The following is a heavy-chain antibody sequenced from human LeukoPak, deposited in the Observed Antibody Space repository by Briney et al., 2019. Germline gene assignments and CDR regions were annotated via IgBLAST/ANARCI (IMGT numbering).Heavy chain of an antibody. CDR2: IYYSGST. Sequence: SETLSLTCTVSGGSINSSYYYWGWIRQPPGKGLEWIGSIYYSGSTYYNPSLKSRVTISVDTSKNQFSLKLSSVTAADTAAYYCARRGGIIRGVASYYYMDVWGKGTTVTISS. CDR3: ARRGGIIRGVASYYYMDV. J-gene: IGHJ6*03. V-gene: IGHV4-39*01. D-gene: IGHD3-10*01. CDR1: GGSINSSYYY.